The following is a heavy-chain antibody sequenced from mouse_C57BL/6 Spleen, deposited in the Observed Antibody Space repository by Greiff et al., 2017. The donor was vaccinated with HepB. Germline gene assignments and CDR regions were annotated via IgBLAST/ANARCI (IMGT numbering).Heavy chain of an antibody. V-gene: IGHV1-82*01. J-gene: IGHJ4*01. CDR1: GYAFSSSW. CDR2: IYPGDGDT. Sequence: QVQLQQSGPELVKPGASVKISCKASGYAFSSSWMNWVKQRPGKGLEWIGRIYPGDGDTNYNGKFKGKATLTADKSSSTAYMQLSSLTSEDSAVYFCYYYYGSSYPYAMDYWGQGTSVIVSS. CDR3: YYYYGSSYPYAMDY. D-gene: IGHD1-1*01.